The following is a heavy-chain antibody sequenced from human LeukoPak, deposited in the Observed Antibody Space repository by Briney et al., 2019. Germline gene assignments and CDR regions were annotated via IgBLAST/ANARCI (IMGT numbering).Heavy chain of an antibody. CDR3: AKDRTVVPLAYWYFDL. CDR1: GFTFSSHA. D-gene: IGHD2-2*01. CDR2: IYGGGDST. Sequence: GGSLRLSCTASGFTFSSHAMTWFRQGPGKGLEWVSSIYGGGDSTFYADSVKGRFTIFRDNSKYTLDLQMNSLRVEDSGMYYCAKDRTVVPLAYWYFDLWGCGTLVTVSS. J-gene: IGHJ2*01. V-gene: IGHV3-23*01.